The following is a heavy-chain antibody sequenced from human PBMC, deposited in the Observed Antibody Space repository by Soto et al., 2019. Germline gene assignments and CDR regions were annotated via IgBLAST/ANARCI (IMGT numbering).Heavy chain of an antibody. CDR1: AFSLSSYG. V-gene: IGHV3-30*18. J-gene: IGHJ4*02. D-gene: IGHD2-8*01. CDR2: ISHDATSE. CDR3: AKSRTYTNGPDY. Sequence: GGSLRLSCAASAFSLSSYGFHWVRQSPGKGLEWVAFISHDATSEHYIDSVKGRFTISRDNARNSLYLQMNSLRPEDTALYYCAKSRTYTNGPDYWGQGTLVTVSS.